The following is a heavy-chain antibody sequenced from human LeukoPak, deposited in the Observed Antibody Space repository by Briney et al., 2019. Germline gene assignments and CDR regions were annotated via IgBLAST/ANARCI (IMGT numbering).Heavy chain of an antibody. CDR2: IYSSGTT. CDR1: GFTVSSSY. V-gene: IGHV3-66*01. J-gene: IGHJ6*04. Sequence: PGGSLRLSCAASGFTVSSSYMSWVRQAPGKGLEWVSVIYSSGTTYYADSVKGRFTISRDSFKNTLYLQMNSLRAEDTAVYYCAELGITMIGGVWGKGTTVTISS. CDR3: AELGITMIGGV. D-gene: IGHD3-10*02.